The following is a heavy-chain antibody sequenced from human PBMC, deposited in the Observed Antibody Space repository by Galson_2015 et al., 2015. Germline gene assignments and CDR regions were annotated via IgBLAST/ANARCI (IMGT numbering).Heavy chain of an antibody. D-gene: IGHD2-15*01. CDR2: ISYDGSNK. Sequence: SLRLSCAASGFTFSSYGMHWVRQAPGKGLEWVAVISYDGSNKYYADSVKGRFTISRDNSKNTLYLQMNSLRAEDTAVYYCARDREGYCSGGSCFRFDYWGQGTLVTVSS. V-gene: IGHV3-30*03. J-gene: IGHJ4*02. CDR3: ARDREGYCSGGSCFRFDY. CDR1: GFTFSSYG.